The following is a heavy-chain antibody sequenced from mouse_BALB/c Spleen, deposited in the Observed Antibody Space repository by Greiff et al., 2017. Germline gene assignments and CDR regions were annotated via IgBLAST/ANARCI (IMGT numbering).Heavy chain of an antibody. CDR3: ASNYYGSSYRNWYFDV. V-gene: IGHV5-9-4*01. D-gene: IGHD1-1*01. CDR1: GFTFSSYA. J-gene: IGHJ1*01. CDR2: ISSGGSYT. Sequence: EVKVVESGGGLVKPGGSLKLSCAASGFTFSSYAMSWVRQSPEKRLEWVAEISSGGSYTYYPDTVTGRFTISRDNAKNTLYLEMSSLRSEDTAMYYCASNYYGSSYRNWYFDVWGAGTTVTVSS.